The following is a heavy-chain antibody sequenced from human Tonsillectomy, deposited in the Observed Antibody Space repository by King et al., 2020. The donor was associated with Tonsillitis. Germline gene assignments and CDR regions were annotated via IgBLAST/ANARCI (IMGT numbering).Heavy chain of an antibody. J-gene: IGHJ4*02. CDR2: ISSSSTTI. V-gene: IGHV3-48*02. D-gene: IGHD4-17*01. CDR1: GFTFSSYS. CDR3: ARDSFNSGDIQDYFDY. Sequence: LVESGGGLVQPGGSLRLSCAASGFTFSSYSMNWVRQAPGKGLEWVSYISSSSTTIYYADSVKGRFTISRDNAKNSLYLQMNSLRDEDTAVYYCARDSFNSGDIQDYFDYWGQGTLVTVSS.